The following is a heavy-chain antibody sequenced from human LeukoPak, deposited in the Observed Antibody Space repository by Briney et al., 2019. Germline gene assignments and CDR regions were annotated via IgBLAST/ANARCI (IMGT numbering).Heavy chain of an antibody. Sequence: PSETLSLTCTVSGGSISSYYWSWIRQPAGKGLEWIGRIYTSGSTNYNPSLKSRVTMSVDTSKNQFSLKLSSVTAADTAVYYCARGLKKNVLRYFGSKQPVDAFDIWGQGTMVTVSS. CDR1: GGSISSYY. CDR2: IYTSGST. CDR3: ARGLKKNVLRYFGSKQPVDAFDI. V-gene: IGHV4-4*07. J-gene: IGHJ3*02. D-gene: IGHD3-9*01.